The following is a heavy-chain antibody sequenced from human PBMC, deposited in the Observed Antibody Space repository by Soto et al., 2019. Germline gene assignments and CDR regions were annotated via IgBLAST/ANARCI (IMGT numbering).Heavy chain of an antibody. CDR2: INTYNGNT. V-gene: IGHV1-18*01. D-gene: IGHD3-16*01. CDR3: AMVDVYVTPSPQDV. J-gene: IGHJ6*02. Sequence: QVQLVQSRAAVKNPGASVKVSCKASCYSFTRYGIAWARQAPVQGLVWMGWINTYNGNTNYAQNLQGRVTLTTDTSTSTAYMELTSLRSNDTAIYYCAMVDVYVTPSPQDVWGQGTTVIVSS. CDR1: CYSFTRYG.